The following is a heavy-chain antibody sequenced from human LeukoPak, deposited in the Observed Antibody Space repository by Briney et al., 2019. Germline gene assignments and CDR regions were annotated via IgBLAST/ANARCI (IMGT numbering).Heavy chain of an antibody. Sequence: SETLSLTCTVSGGSISSSSYYWGWIRQPPGKGLEWIGSIYYSGSTYYNPSLKSRVTISVDTSKNQFSLKLSSVTAADTAVYYCASTALGYCSSTSCFTPHYFVYWGQGTLVTVSS. D-gene: IGHD2-2*01. V-gene: IGHV4-39*01. CDR3: ASTALGYCSSTSCFTPHYFVY. J-gene: IGHJ4*02. CDR2: IYYSGST. CDR1: GGSISSSSYY.